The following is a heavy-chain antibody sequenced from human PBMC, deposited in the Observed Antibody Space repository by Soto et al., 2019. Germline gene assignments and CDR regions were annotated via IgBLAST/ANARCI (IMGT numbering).Heavy chain of an antibody. CDR1: GGSFSGYY. Sequence: QVQLQQWGAGLLKPSETLSLTCAVYGGSFSGYYWSWIRQPPGKGLEWIGEINHSGSTNYNPSLKSRVTISVDTSKNQFSLKLSSVTAADTAVYYCARVGPYDYVSCCDYWGQGTLVTVSS. CDR3: ARVGPYDYVSCCDY. D-gene: IGHD3-16*01. J-gene: IGHJ4*02. V-gene: IGHV4-34*01. CDR2: INHSGST.